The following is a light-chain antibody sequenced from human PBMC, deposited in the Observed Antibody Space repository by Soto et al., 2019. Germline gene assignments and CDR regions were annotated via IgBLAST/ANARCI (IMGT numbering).Light chain of an antibody. V-gene: IGLV1-51*01. J-gene: IGLJ1*01. CDR2: DDN. CDR1: SSNIGVNS. CDR3: RSWDSTWSSYV. Sequence: QSVLTQPPSVSSAPGRRVTISCSGSSSNIGVNSVSWYQQLPGTAPKLLIYDDNKRPSGIPDRFSGSKSGTSATLGITGFQTVDEADYDCRSWDSTWSSYVFRSGTKVIV.